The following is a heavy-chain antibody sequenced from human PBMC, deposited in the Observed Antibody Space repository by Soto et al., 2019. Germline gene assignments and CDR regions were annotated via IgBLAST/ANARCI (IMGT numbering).Heavy chain of an antibody. V-gene: IGHV3-15*01. J-gene: IGHJ4*02. CDR1: GFTFSNAW. CDR3: TADPQLYSSSASGIDY. D-gene: IGHD6-6*01. CDR2: IKSKTDGGTT. Sequence: GGSLRLSCAASGFTFSNAWMSWVRQAPGKGLEWVGRIKSKTDGGTTDYAAPVKGRFTISRDDSKNTLYLQMNSLKTEDTAVYYCTADPQLYSSSASGIDYWGQGTLVTVSS.